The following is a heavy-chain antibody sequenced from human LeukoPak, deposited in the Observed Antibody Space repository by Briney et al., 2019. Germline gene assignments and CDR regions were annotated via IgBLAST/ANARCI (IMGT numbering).Heavy chain of an antibody. D-gene: IGHD1-1*01. Sequence: ASVKVSCKASGYTFTGYDMHWVRQAPGQGLEWMGWINPNSGGTNYAQKFQGRVTMTRDTSISTAYMELSRLRSDDTAVYYCARDFLHNRGKKHYYYYYYMDVWGKGTTVTISS. CDR3: ARDFLHNRGKKHYYYYYYMDV. CDR2: INPNSGGT. V-gene: IGHV1-2*02. J-gene: IGHJ6*03. CDR1: GYTFTGYD.